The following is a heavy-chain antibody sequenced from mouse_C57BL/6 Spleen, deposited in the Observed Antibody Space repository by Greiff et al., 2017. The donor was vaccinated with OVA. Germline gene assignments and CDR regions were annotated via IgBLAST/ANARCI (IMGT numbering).Heavy chain of an antibody. CDR3: ARRGRDYYAMDY. CDR2: IDPSDSYT. Sequence: QVQLQQPGAELVMPVASVKLSCKASGYTFTSYWMHWVKQRPGQGLEWIGEIDPSDSYTNYNQKFKGKSTLTVDKSASTAYMQLSSLTSEDSAVYYCARRGRDYYAMDYWGQGTSVTVSS. V-gene: IGHV1-69*01. CDR1: GYTFTSYW. J-gene: IGHJ4*01.